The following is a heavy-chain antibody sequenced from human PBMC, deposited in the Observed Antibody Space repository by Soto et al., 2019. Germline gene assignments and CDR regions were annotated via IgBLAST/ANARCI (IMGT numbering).Heavy chain of an antibody. D-gene: IGHD6-19*01. CDR3: ARGGSSDWQVAFDF. J-gene: IGHJ3*01. V-gene: IGHV4-4*02. Sequence: SETLSLTCAVSGASIKSDTWWTWVRQSPGKGLEWIGEIYHNGRAFDNPSLKGRVTISIDKSNNQFSLNLTSVTAADTAVYYCARGGSSDWQVAFDFWGQGTMVTVSS. CDR2: IYHNGRA. CDR1: GASIKSDTW.